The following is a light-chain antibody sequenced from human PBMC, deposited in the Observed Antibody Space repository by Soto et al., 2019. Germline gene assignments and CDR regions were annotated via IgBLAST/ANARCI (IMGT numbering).Light chain of an antibody. CDR3: QQRSMTTFT. Sequence: DIQLTQSPSSLSASAGDRVTITCRASQSISSYLNWYQQKPGKAPKLLIYAASNLQSEVPSRFSGSGSGTDFTLTISSLQPEDFATYFCQQRSMTTFTFGPGTKVEIK. J-gene: IGKJ3*01. CDR2: AAS. CDR1: QSISSY. V-gene: IGKV1-39*01.